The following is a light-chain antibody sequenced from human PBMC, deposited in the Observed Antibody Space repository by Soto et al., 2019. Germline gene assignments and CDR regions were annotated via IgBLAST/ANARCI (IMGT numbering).Light chain of an antibody. V-gene: IGLV2-14*01. Sequence: QSVLTQPASVSGSPGQSITISCTGTSSDVGGYNYVSWYQQHPGKAPKLMIYEVSNRPSGVSNRFSGSKSGNTASLTISGVLADAEAGYYCSSYTSTSTWVFGGGTKLTVL. CDR2: EVS. J-gene: IGLJ3*02. CDR3: SSYTSTSTWV. CDR1: SSDVGGYNY.